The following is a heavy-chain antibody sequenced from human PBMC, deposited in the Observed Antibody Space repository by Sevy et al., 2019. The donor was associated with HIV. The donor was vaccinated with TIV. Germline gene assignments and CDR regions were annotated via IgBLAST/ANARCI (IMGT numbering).Heavy chain of an antibody. J-gene: IGHJ6*02. D-gene: IGHD3-10*01. V-gene: IGHV1-69*13. CDR3: ARPSYGSGRGYQNYFYYYGMDD. CDR1: GGTFSSFA. Sequence: ASVKVSCKASGGTFSSFALSWVRQAPGQGLEWMGGIIPIFGTTKYAQKFQGRVTIIADESTSIAYMELSSLGSEDTAVYYCARPSYGSGRGYQNYFYYYGMDDWGPGTTVTVSS. CDR2: IIPIFGTT.